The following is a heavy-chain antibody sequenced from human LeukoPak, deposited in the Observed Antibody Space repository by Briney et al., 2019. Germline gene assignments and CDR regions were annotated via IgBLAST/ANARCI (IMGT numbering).Heavy chain of an antibody. CDR1: GFTFSRYE. J-gene: IGHJ4*02. D-gene: IGHD2-15*01. Sequence: PGGSLRLSCAASGFTFSRYEMNWVRQAPGKGLEWVSYISSSDNTIYYADSVKGRLTISRDNAKNSLYLQMNSLRVEDTAVYYCAREGVYCGGVSCYPRDYFDSWGQGTLVTVSS. CDR2: ISSSDNTI. CDR3: AREGVYCGGVSCYPRDYFDS. V-gene: IGHV3-48*03.